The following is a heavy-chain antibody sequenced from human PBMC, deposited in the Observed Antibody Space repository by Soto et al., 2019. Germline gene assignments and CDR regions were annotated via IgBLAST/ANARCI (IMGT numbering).Heavy chain of an antibody. J-gene: IGHJ4*02. D-gene: IGHD5-12*01. V-gene: IGHV3-7*04. CDR1: GFDFNTYW. Sequence: DVHLVQSGGGLVQPGGSLRLSCTASGFDFNTYWMSWVRHAPGKGPEWVANIKEDGSARYYVDSVRGRFTISRDNAKNAGSLQMASLRVEDTVMCYCARVVPRYDSRAVWDRWGQGTLVTVSS. CDR2: IKEDGSAR. CDR3: ARVVPRYDSRAVWDR.